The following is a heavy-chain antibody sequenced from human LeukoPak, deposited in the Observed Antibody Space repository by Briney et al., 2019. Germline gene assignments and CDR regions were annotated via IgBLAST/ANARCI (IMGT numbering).Heavy chain of an antibody. D-gene: IGHD5-18*01. CDR1: GFTISSYA. V-gene: IGHV3-23*01. CDR2: FANAGDTA. CDR3: ATRGHSCANSFDY. J-gene: IGHJ4*02. Sequence: GGSLRLSCAASGFTISSYAMSWVRQAPGKGLEWVAGFANAGDTAYYPDSVKGRFSISRDNSRNTLHLHMNSLRAEDTALYYCATRGHSCANSFDYWGQGTLVTVSS.